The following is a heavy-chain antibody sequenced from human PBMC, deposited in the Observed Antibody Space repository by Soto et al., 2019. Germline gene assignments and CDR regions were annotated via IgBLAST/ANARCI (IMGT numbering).Heavy chain of an antibody. CDR1: GFSFRSHA. J-gene: IGHJ4*02. CDR3: AKDGDSSSSPPSDY. V-gene: IGHV3-23*01. Sequence: GGSPRLSCTASGFSFRSHAMNWVRQATGKGLEWVSTISGSVASTDYAGSVKGRFTISRDNSRNTLYLQMNSLRAEDTAVYYCAKDGDSSSSPPSDYWGEGTLVTVSS. D-gene: IGHD6-13*01. CDR2: ISGSVAST.